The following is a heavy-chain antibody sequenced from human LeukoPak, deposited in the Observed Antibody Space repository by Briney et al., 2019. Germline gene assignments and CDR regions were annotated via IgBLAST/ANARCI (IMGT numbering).Heavy chain of an antibody. J-gene: IGHJ5*02. CDR1: GFTVSANY. Sequence: PGGSLRLSCAASGFTVSANYMSWVRQAPGKGLEWVAVIYSGGTTYYAASVKGRFTISRDSSKNKLDLQMNSLRPEDTAVYFCARDQGCTSATCRNNWFDPWGQGTLVTVSS. CDR2: IYSGGTT. D-gene: IGHD2-2*01. V-gene: IGHV3-66*02. CDR3: ARDQGCTSATCRNNWFDP.